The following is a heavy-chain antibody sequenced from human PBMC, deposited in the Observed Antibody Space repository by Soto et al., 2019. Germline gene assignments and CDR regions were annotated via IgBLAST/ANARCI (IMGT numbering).Heavy chain of an antibody. CDR1: GLTFSRYE. Sequence: EVKLMESGGGLVQPGRSLRLSCAASGLTFSRYEMNWVRQAPGKGLEWIAYIHSSATTMFYADSVKGRFTISRDNAKNSLYLQLNSLSAEDTAVDYCATRSGGGGAFDFWGQGTMVTVSS. CDR3: ATRSGGGGAFDF. CDR2: IHSSATTM. V-gene: IGHV3-48*03. D-gene: IGHD3-10*01. J-gene: IGHJ3*01.